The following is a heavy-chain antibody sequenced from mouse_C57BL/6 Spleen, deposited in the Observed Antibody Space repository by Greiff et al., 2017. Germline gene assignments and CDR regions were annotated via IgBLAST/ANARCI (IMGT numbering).Heavy chain of an antibody. CDR2: IHPNSGST. V-gene: IGHV1-64*01. J-gene: IGHJ2*01. CDR3: ARGDDGYYLYFDY. CDR1: GYTFTSYW. D-gene: IGHD2-3*01. Sequence: QVQLKQPGAELVKPGASVKLSCKASGYTFTSYWMHWVKQRPGQGLEWIGMIHPNSGSTNYNEKFKSKATLTVDKSSSTAYMQLSSLTSEDSAVYYCARGDDGYYLYFDYWGQGTTLTVSS.